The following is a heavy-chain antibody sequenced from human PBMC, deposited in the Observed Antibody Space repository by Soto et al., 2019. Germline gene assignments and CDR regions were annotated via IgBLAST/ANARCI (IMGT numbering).Heavy chain of an antibody. CDR2: INYSGST. V-gene: IGHV4-59*01. CDR3: ASQGKDYGDYDIPYYYYMDV. J-gene: IGHJ6*03. D-gene: IGHD4-17*01. Sequence: QVQLQESGPGLVKPSETLSLTCTVSGGSISSYYWSWIRQPPGKGLEWIGYINYSGSTNYNPTLKSRGTIPVDTSKNQFSLKLSSVTAADTAVYYCASQGKDYGDYDIPYYYYMDVWGKGTTVTVSS. CDR1: GGSISSYY.